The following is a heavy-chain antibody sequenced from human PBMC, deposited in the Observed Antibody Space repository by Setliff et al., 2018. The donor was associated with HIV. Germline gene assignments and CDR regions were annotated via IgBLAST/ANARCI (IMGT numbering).Heavy chain of an antibody. J-gene: IGHJ3*01. CDR3: ARVPYRSAWFSGGHDAFDV. CDR1: GYTFGSYG. Sequence: ASVQVSSKASGYTFGSYGISWVRQAPGQGLEWMGWISGYNGNTKYVQKLQGRVTMTTDTSTRTVYMELRSLRHDDTAEYFCARVPYRSAWFSGGHDAFDVWVQGTMVTVSS. CDR2: ISGYNGNT. D-gene: IGHD6-19*01. V-gene: IGHV1-18*01.